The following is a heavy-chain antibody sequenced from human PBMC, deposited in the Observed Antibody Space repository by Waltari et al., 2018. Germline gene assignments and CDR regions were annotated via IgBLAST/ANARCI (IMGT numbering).Heavy chain of an antibody. D-gene: IGHD1-26*01. CDR2: INPSGST. Sequence: QVQLQQWGAGLLKPSETLSLTCAVYGGSFSGYYWSWIRQPPGKGLEWIGEINPSGSTNYNPSLKSRVTISVDTSKNQFSLKLSSVTAADTAVYYCARRSPWGGFDPWGQGTLVTVSS. V-gene: IGHV4-34*01. CDR3: ARRSPWGGFDP. J-gene: IGHJ5*02. CDR1: GGSFSGYY.